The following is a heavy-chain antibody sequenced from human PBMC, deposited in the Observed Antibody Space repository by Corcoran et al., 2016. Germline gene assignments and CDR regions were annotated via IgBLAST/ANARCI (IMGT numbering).Heavy chain of an antibody. CDR2: IIPIFGTS. J-gene: IGHJ6*02. CDR1: GGTFSSYA. V-gene: IGHV1-69*01. CDR3: ARKFLRGSGGMDV. Sequence: QVQLVQSGAEVKKPGSSVKVSCKASGGTFSSYAISWVRQAPGHGLEWMGGIIPIFGTSNYAQKFQGSVTITADEATSTAYMELSSLRSEDTAEYYCARKFLRGSGGMDVWGQGTTVTVSS. D-gene: IGHD6-19*01.